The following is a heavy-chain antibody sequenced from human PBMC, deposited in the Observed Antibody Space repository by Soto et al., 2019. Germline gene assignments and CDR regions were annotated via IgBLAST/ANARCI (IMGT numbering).Heavy chain of an antibody. J-gene: IGHJ4*02. CDR3: ARHTEYYDSSGFWG. CDR2: IRIKSNNYAT. Sequence: EVQLVESGGGLVQPGGSLKLSCAASGFIFSDSVIHWVRQASGKGLEWIGRIRIKSNNYATAYAASVKGRFTISRDDSKNTASLQMNSLKTEDTAVYYCARHTEYYDSSGFWGWGQGTLVTVSS. D-gene: IGHD3-22*01. CDR1: GFIFSDSV. V-gene: IGHV3-73*02.